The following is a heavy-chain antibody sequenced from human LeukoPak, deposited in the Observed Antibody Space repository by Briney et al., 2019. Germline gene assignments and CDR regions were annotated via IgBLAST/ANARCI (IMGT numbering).Heavy chain of an antibody. CDR2: IIPILGIA. V-gene: IGHV1-69*04. Sequence: SVKVSCKASGGTFSSYAISWVRQAPGQGLEWMGRIIPILGIANYAQKFQGRVTITADKSTSTAYMELSSLRSEDTAVYYCATDDSSGSYFDYWGQGTLVTVSS. CDR1: GGTFSSYA. CDR3: ATDDSSGSYFDY. D-gene: IGHD3-22*01. J-gene: IGHJ4*02.